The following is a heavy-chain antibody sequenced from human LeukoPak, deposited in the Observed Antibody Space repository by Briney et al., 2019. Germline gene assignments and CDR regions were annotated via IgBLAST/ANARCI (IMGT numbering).Heavy chain of an antibody. D-gene: IGHD6-19*01. V-gene: IGHV4-34*11. CDR1: GGSFSGYF. Sequence: SETLSLTCAVYGGSFSGYFWSWIRQPPGKGLEWIGFIYYTGNTNSNPSLKSRVIISLETSKNQFSLKLNSVTAADTAVYFCAAGWGIDSFDFWGHGTMVIVSS. CDR2: IYYTGNT. J-gene: IGHJ3*01. CDR3: AAGWGIDSFDF.